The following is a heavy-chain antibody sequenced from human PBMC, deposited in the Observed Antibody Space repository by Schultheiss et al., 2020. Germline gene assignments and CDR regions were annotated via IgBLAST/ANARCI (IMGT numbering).Heavy chain of an antibody. CDR2: IIPIFGTA. CDR1: GGTFSSYA. Sequence: ASVKVSCKASGGTFSSYAISWVRQAPGQGLEWMGGIIPIFGTANYAQKFQGRVTITADESTSTAYMELSSLRSEDTAVYYCARRYCTNGVCYPDGMDVWGQGTTVTVSS. CDR3: ARRYCTNGVCYPDGMDV. J-gene: IGHJ6*02. V-gene: IGHV1-69*13. D-gene: IGHD2-8*01.